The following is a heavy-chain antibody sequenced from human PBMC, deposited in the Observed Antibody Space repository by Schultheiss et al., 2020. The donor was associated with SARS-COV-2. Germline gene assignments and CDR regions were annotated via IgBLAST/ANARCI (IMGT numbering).Heavy chain of an antibody. J-gene: IGHJ6*02. CDR2: IYYSGST. CDR3: ARDQAHANPAAGLYYYYGMDV. D-gene: IGHD6-13*01. V-gene: IGHV4-59*01. Sequence: SETLSLTCTVSGGSISSYYWSWIRQPPGKGLEWIGYIYYSGSTNYNPSLKSRVTISVDTSKNQFSLKLSSVTAADTAVYYCARDQAHANPAAGLYYYYGMDVWGQGTTVTVSS. CDR1: GGSISSYY.